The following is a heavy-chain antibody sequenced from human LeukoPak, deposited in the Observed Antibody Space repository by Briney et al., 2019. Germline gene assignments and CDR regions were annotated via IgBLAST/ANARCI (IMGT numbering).Heavy chain of an antibody. V-gene: IGHV2-5*02. CDR1: GFSLSTSGVG. Sequence: SGPTLVKPTQTLTLTCTFSGFSLSTSGVGVGWIRQPPGKALEWLALIYWDDDKRYSPSLKSRLTITKNTSKNQVVLTMTNMDPVDTATYYCAHRRDLYGSGSYIDYWGQGTLVTVSS. CDR3: AHRRDLYGSGSYIDY. D-gene: IGHD3-10*01. CDR2: IYWDDDK. J-gene: IGHJ4*02.